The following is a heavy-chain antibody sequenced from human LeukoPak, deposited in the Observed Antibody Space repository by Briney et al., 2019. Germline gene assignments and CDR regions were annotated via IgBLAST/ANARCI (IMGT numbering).Heavy chain of an antibody. CDR3: AKERLWYSSSPYYFDY. CDR1: GFTFSSYA. V-gene: IGHV3-30-3*01. D-gene: IGHD6-13*01. CDR2: ISYDGSNK. J-gene: IGHJ4*02. Sequence: GRSLRLSCAASGFTFSSYAMHWVRQAPGKGLEWVAVISYDGSNKYYADSVKGRFTISRDNSKNTLYLQMNSLRAEDTAVYYCAKERLWYSSSPYYFDYWGQGTLVTVSS.